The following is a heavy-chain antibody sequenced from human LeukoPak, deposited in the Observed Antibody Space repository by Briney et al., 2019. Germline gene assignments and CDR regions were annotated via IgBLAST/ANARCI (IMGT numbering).Heavy chain of an antibody. V-gene: IGHV4-4*07. J-gene: IGHJ5*02. Sequence: SETLSLTCTVSRDSISSYYGSWLRQPAGKVLQWLGRLYISGSTYYNPSLKSRVTMSLDTSKNHFSLKLSSVTAADTAVYYCARHGANARTYSSGWYPEINWFDPWGQGTLVTVSS. D-gene: IGHD6-19*01. CDR3: ARHGANARTYSSGWYPEINWFDP. CDR1: RDSISSYY. CDR2: LYISGST.